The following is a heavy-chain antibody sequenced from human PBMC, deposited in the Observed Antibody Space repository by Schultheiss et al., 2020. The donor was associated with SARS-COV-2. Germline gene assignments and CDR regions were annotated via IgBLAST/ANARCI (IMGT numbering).Heavy chain of an antibody. CDR1: GYTFTGYY. V-gene: IGHV1-2*02. Sequence: ASVKVSCKASGYTFTGYYMHWVRQAPGQGLEWMGWINPNSGGTNYAQKFQGRVTMTRNTSISTAYMELSSLRAEDTAVYYCARDPVLRFLPQTRYGMDVWGQGTTVTVSS. D-gene: IGHD3-3*01. J-gene: IGHJ6*02. CDR2: INPNSGGT. CDR3: ARDPVLRFLPQTRYGMDV.